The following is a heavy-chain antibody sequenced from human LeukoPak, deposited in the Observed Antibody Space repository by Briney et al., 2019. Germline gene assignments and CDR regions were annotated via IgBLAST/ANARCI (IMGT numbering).Heavy chain of an antibody. J-gene: IGHJ4*02. CDR2: TSSSGYTR. D-gene: IGHD6-19*01. V-gene: IGHV3-48*03. CDR1: GFTFSSYE. CDR3: ARVGQWLVNY. Sequence: PRGSLRLSCAASGFTFSSYEMNWVCQAPGKGLEWVSYTSSSGYTRYYADSVKGRFTISRDNAKNSLYLQMNSLRAEDTAVYYCARVGQWLVNYWGRGTLVTVTS.